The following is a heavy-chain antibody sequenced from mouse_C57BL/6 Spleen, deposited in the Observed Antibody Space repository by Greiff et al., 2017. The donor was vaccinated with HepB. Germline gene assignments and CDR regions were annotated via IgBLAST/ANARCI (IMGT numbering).Heavy chain of an antibody. CDR1: GFTFSDYG. Sequence: EVQLVESGGGLVKPGGSLKLSCAASGFTFSDYGMHWVRQAPEKGLEWVAYISSGSSTIYYADTVKGRFTISRDNAKNHLFLQMTSLRSEDTAMYYCASPRRAWFAYWGQGTLVTVSA. J-gene: IGHJ3*01. CDR3: ASPRRAWFAY. CDR2: ISSGSSTI. V-gene: IGHV5-17*01.